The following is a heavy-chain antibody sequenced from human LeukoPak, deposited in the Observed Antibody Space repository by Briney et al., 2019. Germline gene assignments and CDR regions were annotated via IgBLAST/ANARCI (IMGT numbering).Heavy chain of an antibody. V-gene: IGHV3-23*01. J-gene: IGHJ4*02. CDR3: AKDRMVYGY. D-gene: IGHD2-8*01. CDR2: ISDSGGRT. Sequence: GGSLRLSCAASGFTFRSSAMSWVRQAPGKGLEWVSAISDSGGRTYYADSVKGRFTISRDNSKNTLSLQMNSLRAEDTAVYYCAKDRMVYGYWGQGTLVTVSS. CDR1: GFTFRSSA.